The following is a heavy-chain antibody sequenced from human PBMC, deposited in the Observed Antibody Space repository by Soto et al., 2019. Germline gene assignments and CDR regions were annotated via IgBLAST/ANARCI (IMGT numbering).Heavy chain of an antibody. CDR2: INHSGST. CDR3: ARGGGVYYYGSGSYYREDYFDY. CDR1: GGSFSGYY. J-gene: IGHJ4*02. Sequence: QVQLQQWGAGLLKPSETLSLTCAVYGGSFSGYYWSWIRQPPGKGLEWIGEINHSGSTNYNPSLKSRVTMSVESSKNQFSLKLGAGTDADTAVYYCARGGGVYYYGSGSYYREDYFDYWGQGTLVTVSS. D-gene: IGHD3-10*01. V-gene: IGHV4-34*01.